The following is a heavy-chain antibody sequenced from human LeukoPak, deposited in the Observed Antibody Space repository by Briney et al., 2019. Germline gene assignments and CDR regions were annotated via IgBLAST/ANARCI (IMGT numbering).Heavy chain of an antibody. CDR1: GGSISSYY. J-gene: IGHJ4*02. CDR3: ARYLRQPGTFYLDH. D-gene: IGHD3-16*01. CDR2: IYYSGST. Sequence: PSETLSLTCNVSGGSISSYYWRRIRQPPGKGPEWIGYIYYSGSTNYNPSLKSRVTMSVDASRNQFSLELPSVTAADSAVYYCARYLRQPGTFYLDHWGQGTLVTVSS. V-gene: IGHV4-59*01.